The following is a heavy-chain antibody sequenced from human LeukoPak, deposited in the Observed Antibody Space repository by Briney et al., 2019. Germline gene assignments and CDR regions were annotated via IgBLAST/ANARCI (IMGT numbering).Heavy chain of an antibody. J-gene: IGHJ1*01. V-gene: IGHV3-23*01. CDR1: GFTFSSYA. D-gene: IGHD2-2*01. CDR3: AKSDIVVVPAAMYFQH. Sequence: GGSLRLSCAASGFTFSSYAMSWVRQAPGKGREWVSAISGSGGSTYYADSVKGRFTISRDNSKNTLYLQMNSLRAEDTAVYYCAKSDIVVVPAAMYFQHWGQGTLVTVSS. CDR2: ISGSGGST.